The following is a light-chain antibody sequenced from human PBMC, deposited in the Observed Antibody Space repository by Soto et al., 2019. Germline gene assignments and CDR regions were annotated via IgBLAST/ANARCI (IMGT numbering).Light chain of an antibody. J-gene: IGKJ2*01. Sequence: EIMMTQSPATLSVAPGERATLSCMASQSVSIDLAWYQQTPGQTPRLLIYDASTRATGVPARFSGSGSGTDFTLTISSLQSEDFAVYYCQHYNYWPYTFGQGTKVDIK. CDR3: QHYNYWPYT. V-gene: IGKV3-15*01. CDR2: DAS. CDR1: QSVSID.